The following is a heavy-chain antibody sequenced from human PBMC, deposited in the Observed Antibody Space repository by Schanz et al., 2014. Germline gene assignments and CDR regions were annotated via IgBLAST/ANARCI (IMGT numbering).Heavy chain of an antibody. Sequence: EVQLLESGGTVVQPGGSLRVSCAASGFVFRTFAMYWVRQAPGKGLEWVSAITGSGSKTYYADSVKGRFTIARDNSKNTLFLQMDSLRVEDTAVYYCAKAGSGWSTAGYYYWGQGTLVAVSS. CDR3: AKAGSGWSTAGYYY. J-gene: IGHJ4*02. D-gene: IGHD6-19*01. CDR2: ITGSGSKT. V-gene: IGHV3-23*01. CDR1: GFVFRTFA.